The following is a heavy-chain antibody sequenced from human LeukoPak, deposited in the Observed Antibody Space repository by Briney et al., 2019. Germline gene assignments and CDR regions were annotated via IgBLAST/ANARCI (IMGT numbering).Heavy chain of an antibody. D-gene: IGHD1-26*01. CDR2: INHGGST. CDR1: GGSISSYY. CDR3: ARERSIEGGWFDP. Sequence: SETLSLTCTVSGGSISSYYWSWIRQPPGKGLEWIGEINHGGSTNYNPSLKSRVTISADTSKNQFSLKLSSVTAADTAVYYCARERSIEGGWFDPWGQGTLVTVSS. J-gene: IGHJ5*02. V-gene: IGHV4-34*01.